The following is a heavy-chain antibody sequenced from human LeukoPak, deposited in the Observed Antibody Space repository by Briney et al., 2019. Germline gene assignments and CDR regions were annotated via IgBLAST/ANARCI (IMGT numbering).Heavy chain of an antibody. CDR3: ARGPFSYYYDSSGYDWFDP. V-gene: IGHV4-59*08. CDR1: GDSMSRSQ. D-gene: IGHD3-22*01. Sequence: SETLSLTCTVSGDSMSRSQWSWIRQPAGKGLEWIGYMYYSGSSNYKPSLKSRVTISVDTSKNQFSLKLSSVTAADTAVYYCARGPFSYYYDSSGYDWFDPWGQGTLVTVSS. CDR2: MYYSGSS. J-gene: IGHJ5*02.